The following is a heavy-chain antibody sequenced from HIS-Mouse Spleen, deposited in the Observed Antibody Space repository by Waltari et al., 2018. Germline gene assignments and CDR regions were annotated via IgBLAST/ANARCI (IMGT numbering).Heavy chain of an antibody. V-gene: IGHV1-2*02. Sequence: QVQLVQSGAEVKKPGASVKVSGKASGYTFTGYYMPWVRRAPGQGLEWMGWINPNSGGTNYAQKFQGRVTMTRDTSISTAYMELSRLRSDDTAVYYCAREDYYDFWSGYYHDAFDIWGQGTMVTVSS. D-gene: IGHD3-3*01. CDR1: GYTFTGYY. CDR3: AREDYYDFWSGYYHDAFDI. CDR2: INPNSGGT. J-gene: IGHJ3*02.